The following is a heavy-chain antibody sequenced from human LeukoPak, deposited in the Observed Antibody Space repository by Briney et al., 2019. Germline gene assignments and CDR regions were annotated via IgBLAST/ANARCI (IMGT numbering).Heavy chain of an antibody. V-gene: IGHV3-9*01. Sequence: GGSLRLSCAASGFTFDDYAMHWVRQAPGKGLEWVSGISWNSGSIGYADSVKGRFTISRDNAKNSLYLQMNSMRAEDTAVYYCARDRWFGELYGYYYYMDVWGKGTTVTISS. CDR2: ISWNSGSI. J-gene: IGHJ6*03. D-gene: IGHD3-10*01. CDR1: GFTFDDYA. CDR3: ARDRWFGELYGYYYYMDV.